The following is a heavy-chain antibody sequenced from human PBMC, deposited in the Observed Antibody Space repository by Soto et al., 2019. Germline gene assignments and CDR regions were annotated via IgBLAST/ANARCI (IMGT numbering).Heavy chain of an antibody. CDR2: IYGTGNT. V-gene: IGHV4-39*01. J-gene: IGHJ6*02. Sequence: QLQLQESGPGLVKPSETLSLSCTVSGGSITSSFYWGWIRQPPGKGLEWIGSIYGTGNTYYNPSLKGRVNISADTSKNQFSLNLISVNAADTAVYYCRSSSRYSTDVWGQGATVTVSS. CDR3: RSSSRYSTDV. D-gene: IGHD6-13*01. CDR1: GGSITSSFY.